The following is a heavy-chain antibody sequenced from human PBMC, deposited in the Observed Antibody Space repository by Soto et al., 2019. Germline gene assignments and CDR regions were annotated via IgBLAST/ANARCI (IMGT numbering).Heavy chain of an antibody. D-gene: IGHD6-13*01. V-gene: IGHV3-23*01. Sequence: GGSLRLSCAASGFTFSSYAMSWVRQAPGKGLEWVSAISGSGGSTYYADSVKGRFTISRDNSKNTLYLQMNSQIAEDTAVYYCTIDSEGSSCSDFDYWGQGTLVTVSS. CDR1: GFTFSSYA. CDR2: ISGSGGST. J-gene: IGHJ4*02. CDR3: TIDSEGSSCSDFDY.